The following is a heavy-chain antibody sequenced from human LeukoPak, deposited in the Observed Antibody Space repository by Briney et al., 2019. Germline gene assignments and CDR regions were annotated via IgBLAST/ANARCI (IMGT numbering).Heavy chain of an antibody. D-gene: IGHD3-22*01. CDR1: GYTFTGYY. Sequence: GASVKVFCKASGYTFTGYYMHWVRQAPGQGLEWMGWINPNSGGTNYAQKFQGRVTMTRDTSISTAYMELSRLRSHDTAVYYCARAVPYYDSSGYYLSAYFDYWGQGTLVTVSS. CDR3: ARAVPYYDSSGYYLSAYFDY. V-gene: IGHV1-2*02. CDR2: INPNSGGT. J-gene: IGHJ4*02.